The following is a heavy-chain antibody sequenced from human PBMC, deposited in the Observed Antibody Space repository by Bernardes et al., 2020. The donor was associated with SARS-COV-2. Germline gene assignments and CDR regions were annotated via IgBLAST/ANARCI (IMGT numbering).Heavy chain of an antibody. CDR2: INQDRSEI. CDR3: ARDCL. Sequence: GGSLRLSCAASGFSVSRYYMSWVRQAPGKGPEWVANINQDRSEIYYVDSVEGRFTISRDDAKNSLYLQMNSLRAEDTAIYYCARDCLWGQGTLVTVSS. CDR1: GFSVSRYY. D-gene: IGHD3-16*01. J-gene: IGHJ4*02. V-gene: IGHV3-7*01.